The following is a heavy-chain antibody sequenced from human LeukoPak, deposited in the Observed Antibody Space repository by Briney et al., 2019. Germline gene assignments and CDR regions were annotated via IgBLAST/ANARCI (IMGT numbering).Heavy chain of an antibody. D-gene: IGHD6-13*01. CDR2: IIPIFGTA. V-gene: IGHV1-69*13. J-gene: IGHJ4*02. CDR3: ARAQQTGSAAGPFDY. Sequence: SVKVSCKASGGTFSSYAISWVRQAPGQGLEWMGGIIPIFGTANYAQKFKGRVTITADESTSTAYMELSSLRSEDTAVYYCARAQQTGSAAGPFDYWGQGTLVTVSS. CDR1: GGTFSSYA.